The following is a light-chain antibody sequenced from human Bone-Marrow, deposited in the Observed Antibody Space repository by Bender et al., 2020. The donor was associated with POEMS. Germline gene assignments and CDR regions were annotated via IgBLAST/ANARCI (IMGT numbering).Light chain of an antibody. CDR2: EGT. CDR1: SSAFGNYGL. CDR3: CSYAGSNTYV. Sequence: QSALAQPSSVSGSPGRSITISCTGPSSAFGNYGLVSWYQQHPCEPPKLIIYEGTQRPSGISSRFSGSQSGNTASLTISGLQAQDEADYYCCSYAGSNTYVFGSGTKVTVL. V-gene: IGLV2-23*01. J-gene: IGLJ1*01.